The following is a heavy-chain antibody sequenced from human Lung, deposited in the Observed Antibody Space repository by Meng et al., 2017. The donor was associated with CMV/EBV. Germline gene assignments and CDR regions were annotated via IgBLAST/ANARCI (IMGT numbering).Heavy chain of an antibody. J-gene: IGHJ4*02. Sequence: SETLSLXCSVSGVSVSNDDYHWSWIRQSPGKGLEWIGQLYSTGTDTFNPSLMSRVTISKDTSKNRFSLTLTSVTAADTAVYFCVAYLVGIGGGGYWGQGRMVTVSS. CDR1: GVSVSNDDYH. V-gene: IGHV4-61*08. D-gene: IGHD1-26*01. CDR2: LYSTGTD. CDR3: VAYLVGIGGGGY.